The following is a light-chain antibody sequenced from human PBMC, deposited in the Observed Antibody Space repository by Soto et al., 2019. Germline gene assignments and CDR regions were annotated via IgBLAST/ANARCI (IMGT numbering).Light chain of an antibody. V-gene: IGKV3-15*01. Sequence: EIVMTQSPATLSGSPGERATLSCRASQSVSRNLAWYQQKPGQAPRLLIFGASTRATGIPARFSGSGSGTEFTLTINSLQSEDFAVYYCQPYNNWPLTFGGGTKVDIK. CDR1: QSVSRN. CDR3: QPYNNWPLT. CDR2: GAS. J-gene: IGKJ4*01.